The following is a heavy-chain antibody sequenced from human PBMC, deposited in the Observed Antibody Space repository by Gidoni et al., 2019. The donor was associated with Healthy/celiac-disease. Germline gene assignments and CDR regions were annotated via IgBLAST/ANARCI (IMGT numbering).Heavy chain of an antibody. V-gene: IGHV2-5*02. Sequence: QLTLTESGPTLVKPTQTLTLTCTFAGFSLSTSGVGVGWIRQPPGKALGWLALIYWDDAKRYSPSLKRRPTSTKDTSKKQVVLTMTNRDPVDTATDYCAHFYWRGGMDVWGQGTTVTVS. CDR1: GFSLSTSGVG. CDR2: IYWDDAK. CDR3: AHFYWRGGMDV. J-gene: IGHJ6*02. D-gene: IGHD2-15*01.